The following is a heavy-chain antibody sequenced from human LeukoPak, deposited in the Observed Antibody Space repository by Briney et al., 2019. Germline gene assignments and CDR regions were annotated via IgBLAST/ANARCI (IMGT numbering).Heavy chain of an antibody. Sequence: SETLSLTCTVSGGSLNTPNYYWGWIRQTPGKGLEWIGNISYSGGTYYSPSLKSRVTISVDTSKNQFSLKLSSVTAADTAVYYCAGGSVVVVVAATPFDYWGQGTLVTVSS. J-gene: IGHJ4*02. D-gene: IGHD2-15*01. CDR1: GGSLNTPNYY. V-gene: IGHV4-39*07. CDR3: AGGSVVVVVAATPFDY. CDR2: ISYSGGT.